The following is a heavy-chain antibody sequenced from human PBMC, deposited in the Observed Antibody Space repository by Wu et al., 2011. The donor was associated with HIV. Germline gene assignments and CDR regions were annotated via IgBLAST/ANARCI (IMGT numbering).Heavy chain of an antibody. V-gene: IGHV1-8*03. Sequence: VQLVQSWAEVKKPGASVKVSCKASGYTFSSSDINWVRQAPGQGLEWVGWMNPNTGNTGYGEKFQGRVTISTNTSISTAYMEVRSLRSEDTALYYCVRVSYYYDGSGYNDAFDIWGQGTMVSVSS. D-gene: IGHD3-22*01. CDR3: VRVSYYYDGSGYNDAFDI. CDR1: GYTFSSSD. J-gene: IGHJ3*02. CDR2: MNPNTGNT.